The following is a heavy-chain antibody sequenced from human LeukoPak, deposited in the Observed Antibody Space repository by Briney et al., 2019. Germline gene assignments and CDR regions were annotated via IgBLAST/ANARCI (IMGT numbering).Heavy chain of an antibody. Sequence: GRSLRLSCAASGFTFRNYVIHWVRQAPGKGLEWVAVTSSDLNVKLYADSVKGRFTISRDNSRSTPYLQMNSLRPEDTAIYYCAREGYYGSGSPPSLYFDYWGQGTLVTVSS. D-gene: IGHD3-10*01. V-gene: IGHV3-30-3*01. CDR2: TSSDLNVK. CDR1: GFTFRNYV. CDR3: AREGYYGSGSPPSLYFDY. J-gene: IGHJ4*02.